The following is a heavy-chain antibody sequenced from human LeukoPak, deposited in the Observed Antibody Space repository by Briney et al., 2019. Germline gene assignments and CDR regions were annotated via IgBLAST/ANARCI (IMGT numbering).Heavy chain of an antibody. CDR2: ISSSGSTI. J-gene: IGHJ3*02. CDR3: ARAGSPRKGATEAFDI. D-gene: IGHD1-26*01. V-gene: IGHV3-48*03. Sequence: PGGSLRLSCAASGFTFSSYEMNWVRQAPGKGLEWVSYISSSGSTIYYADSVKGRFTISRDNAKNSLYLQMNSLRAEDTAVYYCARAGSPRKGATEAFDIWGQGTMVTVSS. CDR1: GFTFSSYE.